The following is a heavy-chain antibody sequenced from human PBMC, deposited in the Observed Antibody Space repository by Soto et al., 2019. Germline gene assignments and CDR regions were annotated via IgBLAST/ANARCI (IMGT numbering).Heavy chain of an antibody. V-gene: IGHV3-74*01. Sequence: VGSLRLSCAASGLTFNRYWMHWVSHAPGKGLVWVSHINTDGSNTNYADSVKGRFTISRDNAKSTLFLQMNSLRDEDTAVYYCAREFCSGGNCYTYYFDPWGQGIPVTVSS. CDR2: INTDGSNT. CDR3: AREFCSGGNCYTYYFDP. J-gene: IGHJ5*02. CDR1: GLTFNRYW. D-gene: IGHD2-15*01.